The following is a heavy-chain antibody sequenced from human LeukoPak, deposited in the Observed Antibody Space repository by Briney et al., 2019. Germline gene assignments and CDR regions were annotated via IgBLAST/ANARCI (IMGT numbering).Heavy chain of an antibody. CDR3: AKDLGWEPHDAFDI. J-gene: IGHJ3*02. CDR2: ISGSGGST. V-gene: IGHV3-23*01. D-gene: IGHD4-23*01. Sequence: AISGSGGSTYYADSVKGRFTISRDNSKNTLYLQMNSLRAEDTAVYYCAKDLGWEPHDAFDIWGQGTMVTVSS.